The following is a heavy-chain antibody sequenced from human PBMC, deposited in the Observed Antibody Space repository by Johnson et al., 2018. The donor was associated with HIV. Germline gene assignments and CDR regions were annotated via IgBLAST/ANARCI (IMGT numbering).Heavy chain of an antibody. J-gene: IGHJ3*02. CDR3: ARGAPNWNYEPFSDAFDI. CDR1: RFTFSSYP. Sequence: QVQLMESGGGVFQPGRSLTLSCAASRFTFSSYPMHWVRQAPGKGLEWVAVISYDGSSKYYADSVKGRFTISRDNSNNTLYVQMSRLRTEDTAVYYCARGAPNWNYEPFSDAFDIWGQGTMVTVSS. D-gene: IGHD1-7*01. V-gene: IGHV3-30-3*01. CDR2: ISYDGSSK.